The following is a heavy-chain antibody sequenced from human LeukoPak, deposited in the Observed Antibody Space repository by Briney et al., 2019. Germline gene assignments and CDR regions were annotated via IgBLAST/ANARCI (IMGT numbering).Heavy chain of an antibody. CDR1: GYTFTSYG. Sequence: GASVKVSCKASGYTFTSYGISWVRQAPGQGLEWMGWISAYNGNTNYAQKLQGRVTMTADTSTSTAYMELRSLRSDDTAVYYCARDLGYYGSGSYYLDYWGQGTLVTVSS. J-gene: IGHJ4*02. V-gene: IGHV1-18*01. CDR3: ARDLGYYGSGSYYLDY. CDR2: ISAYNGNT. D-gene: IGHD3-10*01.